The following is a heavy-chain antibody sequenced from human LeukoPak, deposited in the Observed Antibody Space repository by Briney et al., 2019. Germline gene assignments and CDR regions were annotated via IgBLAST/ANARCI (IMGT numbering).Heavy chain of an antibody. V-gene: IGHV4-34*01. J-gene: IGHJ1*01. CDR2: INHSGST. Sequence: SETLSLTCAVYGGSFSGYYWSWIRQPPGKGLEWIGEINHSGSTNYNPSLKSRVTISVDTSKNQFSLKLSPVTAADTAVYYCARRRAAAAGTAEYFQHWGQGTLVTVSS. CDR3: ARRRAAAAGTAEYFQH. D-gene: IGHD6-13*01. CDR1: GGSFSGYY.